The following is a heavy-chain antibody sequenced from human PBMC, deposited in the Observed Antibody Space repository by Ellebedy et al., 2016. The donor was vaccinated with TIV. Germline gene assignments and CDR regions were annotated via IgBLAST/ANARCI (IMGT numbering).Heavy chain of an antibody. D-gene: IGHD6-13*01. V-gene: IGHV4-34*01. CDR2: VNHSGST. J-gene: IGHJ5*02. CDR3: ARGSKAAAP. CDR1: GESFSDYY. Sequence: SETLSLTXAVFGESFSDYYWSWIRQSPGKGLEWIGEVNHSGSTNYNPSLKSRVTISANPSKNQFSLYLTSVTDADTAVYYCARGSKAAAPWGQGTLVSVSS.